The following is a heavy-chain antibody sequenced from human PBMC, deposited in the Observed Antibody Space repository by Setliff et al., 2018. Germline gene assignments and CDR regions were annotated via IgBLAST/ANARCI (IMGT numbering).Heavy chain of an antibody. V-gene: IGHV4-59*11. CDR1: GESFSGHY. CDR3: ARDSALHSYHYDSSGYLDY. CDR2: VYYSGTT. Sequence: SETLSLTCAVYGESFSGHYWSWIRQTPVKGLEWIGYVYYSGTTNYNPLFKSRVTISVDRPKNQFSLKLSSVTAADTGVYYCARDSALHSYHYDSSGYLDYWGQGALVTVSS. D-gene: IGHD3-22*01. J-gene: IGHJ4*02.